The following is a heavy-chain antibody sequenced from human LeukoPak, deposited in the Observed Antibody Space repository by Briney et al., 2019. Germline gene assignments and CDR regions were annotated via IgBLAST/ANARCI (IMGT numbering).Heavy chain of an antibody. D-gene: IGHD1-26*01. CDR2: IYYSGST. V-gene: IGHV4-31*03. Sequence: SQTLSLTCTVSGGSISRGGYYWSWIHQHPGKGLEWLGYIYYSGSTYYNPSLKSRVTISVDTSKNQFSLKLSSVTAADTAVYYCARGSIVGATRGAFDYWGQGTLVTVSS. CDR1: GGSISRGGYY. J-gene: IGHJ4*02. CDR3: ARGSIVGATRGAFDY.